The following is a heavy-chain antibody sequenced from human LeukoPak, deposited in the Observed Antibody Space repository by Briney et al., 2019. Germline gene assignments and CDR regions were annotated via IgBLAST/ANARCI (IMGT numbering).Heavy chain of an antibody. D-gene: IGHD2-2*01. CDR1: GYTFTGYY. J-gene: IGHJ6*02. CDR3: ARETRAACSSTSCPSYYGMDV. V-gene: IGHV1-2*02. Sequence: ASVKVSCKASGYTFTGYYMHWVRQAPGQGLEWMGWINPNSGGTNCAQKFQGRVTMTRDTSISTAYMELSRLRSDDTAVYYCARETRAACSSTSCPSYYGMDVWGQGTTVTVSS. CDR2: INPNSGGT.